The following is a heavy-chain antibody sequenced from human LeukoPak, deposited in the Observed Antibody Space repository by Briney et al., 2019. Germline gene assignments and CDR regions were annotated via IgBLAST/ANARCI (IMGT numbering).Heavy chain of an antibody. Sequence: SETLSLTCTVSGGSISNFYWSWIRQPPGKGLEWIGYIYSGGGTNSNPSLKSRVTMLIDKSKNQFSLKLNSVTAADAAVYYCARHLRPQWLNLIDNWGQGTLVTVSS. CDR2: IYSGGGT. CDR1: GGSISNFY. CDR3: ARHLRPQWLNLIDN. V-gene: IGHV4-59*08. J-gene: IGHJ4*02. D-gene: IGHD3-22*01.